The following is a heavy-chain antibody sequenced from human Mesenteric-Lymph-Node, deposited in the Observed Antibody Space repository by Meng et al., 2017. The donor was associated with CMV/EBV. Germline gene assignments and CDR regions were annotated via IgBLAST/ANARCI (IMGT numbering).Heavy chain of an antibody. CDR3: ARGRRPDSSSWFLDY. CDR1: GYTLTSYY. D-gene: IGHD6-13*01. V-gene: IGHV1-46*01. Sequence: SGYTLTSYYMHWVRQAPGQGLERMGIINPTGGGTTYAQKFQGRVTMTRDTSTSTVYMELSSLRSEDTAVYYCARGRRPDSSSWFLDYWGQGTLVTVSS. CDR2: INPTGGGT. J-gene: IGHJ4*02.